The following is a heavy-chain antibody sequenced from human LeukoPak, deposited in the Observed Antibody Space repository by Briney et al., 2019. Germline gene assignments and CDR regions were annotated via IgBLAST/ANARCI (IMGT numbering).Heavy chain of an antibody. Sequence: GSPRLFCLAAGFHLRSHAIARGRQAPGEGPEYFSTINDDGSLTYYADSVKGRFTISRDNSKNTVYLQMNNLRPDDSAVYNCLKGGWATIGPPKDWGQGTQVSVSS. V-gene: IGHV3-64D*08. CDR1: GFHLRSHA. J-gene: IGHJ4*02. CDR2: INDDGSLT. D-gene: IGHD5-24*01. CDR3: LKGGWATIGPPKD.